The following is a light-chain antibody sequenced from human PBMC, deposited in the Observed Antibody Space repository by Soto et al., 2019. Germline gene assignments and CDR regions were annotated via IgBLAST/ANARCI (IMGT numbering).Light chain of an antibody. J-gene: IGKJ2*01. CDR1: QSLCSG. Sequence: DIQIAQSPSTLSASVGDGVAIACQASQSLCSGLAWYQQKPGKAPKLLIYKATNLQTGVPSRFSGSGSGTDFSLTISSLQPVDSATYYCQQYTDFQYTFGQGTKVDIK. V-gene: IGKV1-5*03. CDR2: KAT. CDR3: QQYTDFQYT.